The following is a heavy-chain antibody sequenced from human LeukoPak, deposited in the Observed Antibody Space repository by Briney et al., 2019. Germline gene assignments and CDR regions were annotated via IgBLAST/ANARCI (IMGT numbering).Heavy chain of an antibody. CDR1: GFTFSNYW. Sequence: GGSLRLSCVASGFTFSNYWMSWVRQAPGKGLEWVSAISGSTGRTYYADSVKGRFTISRDNSKNTLYLQMNNLRAEDTAVYYCAPRVVGSAPFDYWGQGTLVTVSS. J-gene: IGHJ4*02. V-gene: IGHV3-23*01. CDR3: APRVVGSAPFDY. D-gene: IGHD2-15*01. CDR2: ISGSTGRT.